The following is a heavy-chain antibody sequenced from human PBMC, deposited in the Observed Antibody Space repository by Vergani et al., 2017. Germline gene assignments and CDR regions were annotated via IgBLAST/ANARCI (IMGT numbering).Heavy chain of an antibody. J-gene: IGHJ4*02. D-gene: IGHD3-3*01. V-gene: IGHV2-5*01. CDR3: AHRLGLSNTVFGVVLFLGPNYFDY. CDR2: IYWNADK. CDR1: GFPLSTSGVG. Sequence: QITLKESGPTLVKPTQTLTLTCTSSGFPLSTSGVGVGWIRQPPGKALEWLALIYWNADKRYSPSLKSRLTITKDTAKNQVVLTMTNMDPVDTATYYCAHRLGLSNTVFGVVLFLGPNYFDYWGQGTLVTVSS.